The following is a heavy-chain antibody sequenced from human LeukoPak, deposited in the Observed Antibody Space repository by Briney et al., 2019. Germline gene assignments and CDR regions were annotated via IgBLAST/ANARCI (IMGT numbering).Heavy chain of an antibody. Sequence: PSETLSLTCTVSNGSVGSGGYSWSWIRQPPGKGLEWIGYVYHSGATYYNPSLKSRISISMDRSKNQFSLRLRSVTAADTAVYFCASSHCGGDCFSSVAFDFWGHGTMVTVSS. CDR1: NGSVGSGGYS. D-gene: IGHD2-21*02. V-gene: IGHV4-30-2*01. CDR2: VYHSGAT. J-gene: IGHJ3*01. CDR3: ASSHCGGDCFSSVAFDF.